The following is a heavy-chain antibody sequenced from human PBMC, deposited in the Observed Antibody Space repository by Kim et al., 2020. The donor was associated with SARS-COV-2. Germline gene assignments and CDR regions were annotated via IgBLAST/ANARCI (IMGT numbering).Heavy chain of an antibody. CDR1: GFTFSSYA. D-gene: IGHD3-10*01. CDR3: ARASSGSYWSYFDY. CDR2: ISYDGSNK. J-gene: IGHJ4*02. V-gene: IGHV3-30*04. Sequence: GGSLRLSCAASGFTFSSYAMHWVRQAPGKGLEWVAVISYDGSNKYYADSVKGRFTISRDNSKNTLYLQMNSLRAEDTAVYYCARASSGSYWSYFDYWGQGTLVTVSS.